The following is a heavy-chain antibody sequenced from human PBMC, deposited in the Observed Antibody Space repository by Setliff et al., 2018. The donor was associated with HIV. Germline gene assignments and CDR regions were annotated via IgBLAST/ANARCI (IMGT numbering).Heavy chain of an antibody. CDR1: GYTFTSYY. D-gene: IGHD2-15*01. V-gene: IGHV1-46*01. J-gene: IGHJ3*02. CDR3: ARDLITCSGGSCDGAFDI. Sequence: RASVKVSCKASGYTFTSYYMHWVRQAPGQGLEWMGIINPSGGSTSYAQKFQGRVTMTRDTSTSTVYMELSSLRSEDTAVYYCARDLITCSGGSCDGAFDIWGQGTMVTVSS. CDR2: INPSGGST.